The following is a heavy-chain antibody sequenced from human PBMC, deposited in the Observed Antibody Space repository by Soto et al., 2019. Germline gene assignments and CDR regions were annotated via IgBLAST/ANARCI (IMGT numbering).Heavy chain of an antibody. V-gene: IGHV3-49*03. J-gene: IGHJ6*02. CDR3: TMYSSGWSYHYYYYGMDV. CDR2: IRSKAYGGTT. D-gene: IGHD6-19*01. Sequence: PGGSLRLSCTASGFTFGDYAMSWFRQAPGKGLEWVGFIRSKAYGGTTEYAASVKGRFTISRDDSKSIAYLQMNSLKTEDTAVYYCTMYSSGWSYHYYYYGMDVWGQGTTVTVSS. CDR1: GFTFGDYA.